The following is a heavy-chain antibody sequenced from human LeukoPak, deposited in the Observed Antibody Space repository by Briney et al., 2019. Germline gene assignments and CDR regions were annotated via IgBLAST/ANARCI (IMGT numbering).Heavy chain of an antibody. J-gene: IGHJ4*02. D-gene: IGHD5-12*01. CDR1: GFTFSSYG. V-gene: IGHV3-30*18. CDR2: ISNDGSNK. Sequence: GGSLRLSCAASGFTFSSYGMQWFRQAPDKGLEWVAAISNDGSNKYYADSVKGRFTMSRDNSKNTLYLQMNSLRAEDTAVYYCAKADIVATIDAGRLVDYWGQGTLVTVSS. CDR3: AKADIVATIDAGRLVDY.